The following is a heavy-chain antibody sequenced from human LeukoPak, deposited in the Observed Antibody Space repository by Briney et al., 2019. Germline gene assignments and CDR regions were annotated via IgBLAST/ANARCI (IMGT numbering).Heavy chain of an antibody. V-gene: IGHV1-2*04. D-gene: IGHD1-26*01. CDR3: ASTVGATRYYYGMDV. Sequence: ASVKVSCKASGYTFTGYYMHWVRQAPGQVLEWMGWINPNSGGTNYAQKFQGWVTMTRDTSISTAYMELSRLRSDDTAVYYCASTVGATRYYYGMDVWGQGTTVTVSS. J-gene: IGHJ6*02. CDR2: INPNSGGT. CDR1: GYTFTGYY.